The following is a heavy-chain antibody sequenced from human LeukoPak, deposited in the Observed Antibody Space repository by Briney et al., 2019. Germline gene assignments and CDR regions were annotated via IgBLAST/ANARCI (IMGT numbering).Heavy chain of an antibody. Sequence: SVKVSCKASAGTFSSYAISWVRQAPGQGLEWMGGIIPIFGTANYAQKFQGRVTITADESTSTAYMELSSLRSEDRAVYYCARVRGKYCSSTSCYSFDYWGQGTLVTVSS. J-gene: IGHJ4*02. V-gene: IGHV1-69*13. CDR1: AGTFSSYA. CDR2: IIPIFGTA. D-gene: IGHD2-2*01. CDR3: ARVRGKYCSSTSCYSFDY.